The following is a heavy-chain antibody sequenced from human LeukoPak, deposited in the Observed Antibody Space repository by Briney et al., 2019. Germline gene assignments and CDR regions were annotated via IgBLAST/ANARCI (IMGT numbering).Heavy chain of an antibody. CDR3: ARGTEMATTHQGPYYYYYYMDV. D-gene: IGHD5-24*01. V-gene: IGHV1-69*05. J-gene: IGHJ6*03. CDR1: GGTFSSYA. Sequence: SVKVSCKASGGTFSSYAISWVRQAPGQGLEWTGGIIPIFGTANYAQKFQGRVTITTDESTSTAYMELSSLRSEDTAVYYCARGTEMATTHQGPYYYYYYMDVWGKGTTVTVSS. CDR2: IIPIFGTA.